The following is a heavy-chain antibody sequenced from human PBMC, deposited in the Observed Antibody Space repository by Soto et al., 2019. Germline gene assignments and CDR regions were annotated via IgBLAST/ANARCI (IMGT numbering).Heavy chain of an antibody. Sequence: GGSLRLSCAASGFTFSSYWMSWVRQAPGKGLEWVANIKQDGSEKYYVDSVKGRFTISRDNAKNSLYLQMNSLRAEDTAVYYCAREIGGYSYGTVDYWGQGTLVTVSS. D-gene: IGHD5-18*01. J-gene: IGHJ4*02. CDR3: AREIGGYSYGTVDY. CDR1: GFTFSSYW. CDR2: IKQDGSEK. V-gene: IGHV3-7*01.